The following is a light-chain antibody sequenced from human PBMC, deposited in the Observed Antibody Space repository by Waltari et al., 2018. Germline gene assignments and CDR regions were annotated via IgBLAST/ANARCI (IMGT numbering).Light chain of an antibody. Sequence: SYELTQPPSVSVSPGQTARIPCSGDALPNQYAYWYQQKPGQAPVVVIYKDSERPSGTPERFSGSTSGTTVTLAISGVQAEDEADYYCQSTDSSGTSVVFGGGTKLTVL. J-gene: IGLJ2*01. CDR2: KDS. V-gene: IGLV3-25*03. CDR3: QSTDSSGTSVV. CDR1: ALPNQY.